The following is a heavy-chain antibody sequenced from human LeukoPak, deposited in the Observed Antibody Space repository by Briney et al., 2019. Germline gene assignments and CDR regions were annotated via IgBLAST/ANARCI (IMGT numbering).Heavy chain of an antibody. J-gene: IGHJ6*03. CDR2: IYHSGST. CDR1: GYSISSSYY. CDR3: ARKANGLVYSSSSYYYYMDV. D-gene: IGHD6-6*01. Sequence: PSETLSLTCAVSGYSISSSYYWGWIRQPPGKGLEWIGSIYHSGSTYYNPSLKSRVTISVDTSKNQFSLKLSSVTASDTAVYYCARKANGLVYSSSSYYYYMDVWGKGTTVTVSS. V-gene: IGHV4-38-2*01.